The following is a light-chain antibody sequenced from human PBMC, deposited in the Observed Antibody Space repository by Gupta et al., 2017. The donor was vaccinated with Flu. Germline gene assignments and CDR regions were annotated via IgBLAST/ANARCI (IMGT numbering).Light chain of an antibody. CDR1: QSLLLIHNNKSC. Sequence: DIVMTQSADSLAVSLGERASIDCKSSQSLLLIHNNKSCLDWYPEKTGPSPKLLIYWAATRESGVPDRFIGSGSGTHFTLSISSLQAEDVAVYYCQQYYRTPPYTFGQGTKLEIK. J-gene: IGKJ2*01. V-gene: IGKV4-1*01. CDR2: WAA. CDR3: QQYYRTPPYT.